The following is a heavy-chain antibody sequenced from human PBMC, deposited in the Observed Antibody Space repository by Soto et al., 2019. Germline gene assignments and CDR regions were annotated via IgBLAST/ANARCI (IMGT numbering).Heavy chain of an antibody. V-gene: IGHV1-18*01. CDR3: ARVREGYSGYDPYYYYMDV. Sequence: ASVEVSCTASGYTFTSYCIMWVRQAPGQGLEWMGWISAYNGNTNYAQKLQGRVTMTTDTSTSTAYMELRSLRSDDTAVYYCARVREGYSGYDPYYYYMDVWGKGTTVTVSS. CDR1: GYTFTSYC. D-gene: IGHD5-12*01. J-gene: IGHJ6*03. CDR2: ISAYNGNT.